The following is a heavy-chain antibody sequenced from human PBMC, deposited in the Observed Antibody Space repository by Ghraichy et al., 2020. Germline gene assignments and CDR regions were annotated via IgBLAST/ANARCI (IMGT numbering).Heavy chain of an antibody. Sequence: SETLSLTCTVSGGSISSYYWSWIRQPPGKGLEWIGYIYYSGSTNYNPSLKSRVTISVDTSKNQFSLKLSSVTAADTAVYYCARGSFYDYIWGSRPLDAFDIWGQGTMVTVSS. V-gene: IGHV4-59*01. D-gene: IGHD3-16*01. CDR1: GGSISSYY. CDR2: IYYSGST. J-gene: IGHJ3*02. CDR3: ARGSFYDYIWGSRPLDAFDI.